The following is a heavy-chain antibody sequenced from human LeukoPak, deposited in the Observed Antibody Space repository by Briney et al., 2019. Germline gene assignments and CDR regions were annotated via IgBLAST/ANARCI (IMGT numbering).Heavy chain of an antibody. CDR2: INPRGGST. CDR3: ARKMTGYSYYFDY. Sequence: ASVTVSCKASGYTFIDYYMHWVRQAPGQGLDWMGVINPRGGSTTYAQKFQGRVTMTRDTSTRTVYMELSSLRSDDTAVYYCARKMTGYSYYFDYWGQGTLVTVAA. V-gene: IGHV1-46*01. CDR1: GYTFIDYY. D-gene: IGHD2-15*01. J-gene: IGHJ4*02.